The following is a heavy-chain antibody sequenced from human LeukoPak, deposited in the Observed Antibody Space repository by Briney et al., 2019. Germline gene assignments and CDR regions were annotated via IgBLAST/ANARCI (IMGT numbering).Heavy chain of an antibody. CDR1: GFTFSSYS. J-gene: IGHJ5*02. Sequence: PGGSLRLSCAASGFTFSSYSMNWVRQAPGKGLEWVSYISSSSSTIYYADSVKGRFTISRDNAKNSLYLQMNSLRAEDTAVYYCARDTGYSNYFGWFDPWGQGTLVTVSS. CDR2: ISSSSSTI. D-gene: IGHD4-11*01. V-gene: IGHV3-48*01. CDR3: ARDTGYSNYFGWFDP.